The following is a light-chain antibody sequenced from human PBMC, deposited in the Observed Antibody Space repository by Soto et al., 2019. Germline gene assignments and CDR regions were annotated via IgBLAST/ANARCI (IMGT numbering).Light chain of an antibody. Sequence: DIVMTQSPDSLAVSLGERATINCKSSQSVLYSSNNNNYIAWYQQKPGQPPKLIIYWASTRESGVPDRFSGSGSGTDFTLTISSLQAEDVAMYYCQQDYYTPSTFGQGTKVEIK. J-gene: IGKJ1*01. CDR3: QQDYYTPST. CDR1: QSVLYSSNNNNY. CDR2: WAS. V-gene: IGKV4-1*01.